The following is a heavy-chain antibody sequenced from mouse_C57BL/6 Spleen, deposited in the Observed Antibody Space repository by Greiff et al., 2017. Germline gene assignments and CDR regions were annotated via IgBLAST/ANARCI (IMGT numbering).Heavy chain of an antibody. Sequence: VQLQQSGAELVKPGASVKISCKASGYAFSSYWMNWVKKRPGTGLEWIGLSYPGAGDTNYNGKLKGKATLTADKYSSTAYMQLSSLTSAGSAVYVCARYGGVVAPYAMDYWGQGTSVTVSA. J-gene: IGHJ4*01. V-gene: IGHV1-80*01. D-gene: IGHD1-1*01. CDR1: GYAFSSYW. CDR2: SYPGAGDT. CDR3: ARYGGVVAPYAMDY.